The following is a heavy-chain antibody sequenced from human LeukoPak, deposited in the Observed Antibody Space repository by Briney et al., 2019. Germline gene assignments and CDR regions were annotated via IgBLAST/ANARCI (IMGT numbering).Heavy chain of an antibody. J-gene: IGHJ4*02. Sequence: SQTLSLTCAISGDSVSSNSAAWNWIRQSPSRGLEWPVRTYYRSKWYNDYAVSVKSRITINPDTSKNQFSLQLNSVTPEDTAVYYCARDVVGYCSGGSCYHFDYWGQGTLVTVSS. CDR3: ARDVVGYCSGGSCYHFDY. CDR2: TYYRSKWYN. D-gene: IGHD2-15*01. V-gene: IGHV6-1*01. CDR1: GDSVSSNSAA.